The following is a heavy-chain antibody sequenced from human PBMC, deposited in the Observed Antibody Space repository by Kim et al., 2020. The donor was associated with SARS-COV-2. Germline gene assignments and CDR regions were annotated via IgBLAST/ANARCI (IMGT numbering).Heavy chain of an antibody. J-gene: IGHJ6*02. CDR3: AKSGWGIRYFDWLSTRAYGMDV. CDR2: IWYDGSNK. D-gene: IGHD3-9*01. V-gene: IGHV3-33*06. Sequence: GGSLRLSCAASGFTFSSYGMHWVRQAPGKGLEWVAVIWYDGSNKYYADSVKGRFTISRDNSKNTLYLQMNSLRAEDTAVYYCAKSGWGIRYFDWLSTRAYGMDVWGQGTTVTVSS. CDR1: GFTFSSYG.